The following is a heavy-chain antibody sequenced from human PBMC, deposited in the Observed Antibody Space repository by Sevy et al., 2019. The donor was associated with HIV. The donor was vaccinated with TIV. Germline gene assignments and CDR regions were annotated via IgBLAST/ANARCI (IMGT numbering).Heavy chain of an antibody. CDR3: AREGCTKPHDY. Sequence: GGSLRLSCAASGFTFSKYSMSWVRQPPGKGLEWVSTLSFGCGEINYADSVKDRFTISRDNSKSSVCLQMNNLRPEDTAVYYCAREGCTKPHDYWGQGTLVTVSS. V-gene: IGHV3-23*01. CDR2: LSFGCGEI. CDR1: GFTFSKYS. D-gene: IGHD2-8*01. J-gene: IGHJ4*02.